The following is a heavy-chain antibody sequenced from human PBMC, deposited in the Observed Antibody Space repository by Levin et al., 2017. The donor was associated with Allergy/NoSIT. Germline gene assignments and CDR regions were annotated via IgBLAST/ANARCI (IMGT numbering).Heavy chain of an antibody. CDR3: ARDGRSRFLESD. V-gene: IGHV3-30-3*01. CDR2: ISYDGSNK. J-gene: IGHJ4*02. Sequence: SCAASGFTFSSYAMHWVRQAPGKGLEWVAVISYDGSNKYYADSVKGRFTISRDNSKNTLYLQMNSLRAEDTAVYYCARDGRSRFLESDWGQGTLVTVSS. D-gene: IGHD3-3*01. CDR1: GFTFSSYA.